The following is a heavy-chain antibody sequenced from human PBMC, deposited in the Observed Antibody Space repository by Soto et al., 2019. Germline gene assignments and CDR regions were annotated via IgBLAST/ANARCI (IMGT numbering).Heavy chain of an antibody. V-gene: IGHV4-59*11. Sequence: TLSLTCTVCGFSLISHYWTWIRQSPGKGLEWIGYVYFSGNTNYNPSLKSRVTISIDTSKNQFSLRLASVTAADTAFYYCGSVRPSGYVLSWGQGTLVTVSS. CDR2: VYFSGNT. D-gene: IGHD6-25*01. CDR3: GSVRPSGYVLS. J-gene: IGHJ5*02. CDR1: GFSLISHY.